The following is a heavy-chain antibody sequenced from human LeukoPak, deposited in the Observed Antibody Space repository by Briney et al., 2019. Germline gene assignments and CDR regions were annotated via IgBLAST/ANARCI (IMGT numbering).Heavy chain of an antibody. CDR3: GKEVERHFDLKY. J-gene: IGHJ4*02. CDR2: FSGGGDS. CDR1: GFTFSTYG. Sequence: PGRSLRLSCVASGFTFSTYGMHWVRQAPGKGLEWVSAFSGGGDSYYADSVKGRFTISRDNSKKILYLQMNSLRAEDTAVYYCGKEVERHFDLKYWGQGTLVTVSS. V-gene: IGHV3-23*01.